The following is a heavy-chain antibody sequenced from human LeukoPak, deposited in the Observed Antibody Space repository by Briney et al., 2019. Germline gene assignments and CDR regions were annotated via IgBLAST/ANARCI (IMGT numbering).Heavy chain of an antibody. V-gene: IGHV3-66*02. CDR1: GFTVSSNY. Sequence: PGGSLRLSCAASGFTVSSNYMSWVRQAPGKGLEWVSVIYSGGSTYYSDSVKGRFTISRDNSKNTLYLQMNSLRAEDTAVYYCASSGYSYGSSYMDVWGKGTTVTASS. J-gene: IGHJ6*03. CDR2: IYSGGST. CDR3: ASSGYSYGSSYMDV. D-gene: IGHD5-18*01.